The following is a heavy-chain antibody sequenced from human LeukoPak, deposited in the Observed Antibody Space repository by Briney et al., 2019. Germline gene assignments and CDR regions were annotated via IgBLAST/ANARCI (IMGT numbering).Heavy chain of an antibody. CDR2: MNPNSGNT. V-gene: IGHV1-8*02. Sequence: ASVKVSCKASGYTFTGYYMHWVRQATGQGLEWMGWMNPNSGNTGYAQKFQGRVTMTRNTSISTAYMELSSLRSEDTAVYYCARGRTTVNTGNDYYFDYWGQGTLVTVSS. CDR3: ARGRTTVNTGNDYYFDY. CDR1: GYTFTGYY. D-gene: IGHD4-17*01. J-gene: IGHJ4*02.